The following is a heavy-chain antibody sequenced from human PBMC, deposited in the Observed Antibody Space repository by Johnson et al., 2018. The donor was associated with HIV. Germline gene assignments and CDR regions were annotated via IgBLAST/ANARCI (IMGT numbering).Heavy chain of an antibody. V-gene: IGHV3-11*04. CDR2: ISSGGRTI. J-gene: IGHJ3*02. CDR1: GFTFSDYY. D-gene: IGHD4-17*01. Sequence: QVQLVESGGGLVQPGGSLRLSCAASGFTFSDYYMTWISQAPGKGLEWVSYISSGGRTIYYADSVKGRFTISRDNAKNSLYLQMNSLRVEDTAVYYCARVLGDYAYHIWGQGTMVTVSS. CDR3: ARVLGDYAYHI.